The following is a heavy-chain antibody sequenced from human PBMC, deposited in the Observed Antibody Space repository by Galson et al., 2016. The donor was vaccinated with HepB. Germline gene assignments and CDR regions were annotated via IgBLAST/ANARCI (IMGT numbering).Heavy chain of an antibody. CDR1: RFTFSSYG. CDR3: AREGYSSGHCGAFDI. V-gene: IGHV3-23*01. Sequence: SLRLSCAASRFTFSSYGMSWVRQAPGKGLEWVSTIGSGGFQHYADSVKGRFTVSRDNSRNTLYLQMDSLTADDTALYFCAREGYSSGHCGAFDIWGRGTVVAVSS. J-gene: IGHJ3*02. CDR2: IGSGGFQ. D-gene: IGHD6-19*01.